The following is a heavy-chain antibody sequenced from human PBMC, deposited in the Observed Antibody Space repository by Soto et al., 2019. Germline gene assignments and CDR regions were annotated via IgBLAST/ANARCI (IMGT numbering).Heavy chain of an antibody. J-gene: IGHJ4*02. CDR2: INTLSGDT. CDR3: ARSLLNVILPLAY. Sequence: QVQLVQSGAEVKKPGASVKVSCKASGYTFSGYYMHWVRQAPGQGLEWMGWINTLSGDTSFPQKFQGMLAMTRDSSIDTAFMEVSRLTSDDTAIYYCARSLLNVILPLAYWGQGTLVSVSS. V-gene: IGHV1-2*02. CDR1: GYTFSGYY. D-gene: IGHD3-3*02.